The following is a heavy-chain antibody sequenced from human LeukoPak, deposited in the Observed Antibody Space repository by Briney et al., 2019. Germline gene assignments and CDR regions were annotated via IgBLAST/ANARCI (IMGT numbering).Heavy chain of an antibody. V-gene: IGHV1-18*01. CDR1: GYTFTSYG. CDR3: ARDYYDSSGYYTYYYYYYMDV. CDR2: ISAYNGNT. J-gene: IGHJ6*03. D-gene: IGHD3-22*01. Sequence: AASVTVSCKASGYTFTSYGISWVRQAPGQGLEWMGWISAYNGNTNYAQKLQGRVTMTTDTSTSTAYMELRSLRSDDTAVYYCARDYYDSSGYYTYYYYYYMDVWGKGTTVTVSS.